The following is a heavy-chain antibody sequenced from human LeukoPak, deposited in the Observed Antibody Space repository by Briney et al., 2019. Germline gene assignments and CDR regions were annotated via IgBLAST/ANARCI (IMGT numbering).Heavy chain of an antibody. Sequence: PGGSLRLSCAASGFTFSSYSMIWVRQAPGRGLEWVSSISSSSSYIYYADSVKGPFTISRDNAKNSLYLQMNSLRAEDTAVYYCARAFSVVYAFDIWGQGTMVTVSS. CDR1: GFTFSSYS. CDR2: ISSSSSYI. V-gene: IGHV3-21*01. J-gene: IGHJ3*02. CDR3: ARAFSVVYAFDI.